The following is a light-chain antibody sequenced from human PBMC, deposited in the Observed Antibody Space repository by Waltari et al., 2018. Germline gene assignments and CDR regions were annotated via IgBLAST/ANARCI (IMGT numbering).Light chain of an antibody. CDR1: QSVRTTF. CDR3: HQYETLPWT. Sequence: EIVLTQSPGTLALSPGERATLYCRASQSVRTTFFAWYQQRPGQAPRILFYGASNRAADIPDRFPASGSGTDFTLTISRLEPEDVAVYYCHQYETLPWTFGLGTRVEVK. J-gene: IGKJ1*01. CDR2: GAS. V-gene: IGKV3-20*01.